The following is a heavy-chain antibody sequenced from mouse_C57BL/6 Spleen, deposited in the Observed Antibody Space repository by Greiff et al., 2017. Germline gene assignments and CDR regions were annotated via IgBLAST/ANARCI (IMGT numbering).Heavy chain of an antibody. CDR1: GYTFTSYW. Sequence: VQLQQSGAELVKPGASVKMSCKASGYTFTSYWITWVKQRPGQGLEWIGDIYPGSGSTNYNEKFKSKATLTADTSSNTAYMQLSSLTSEDSAVYYCSCSEEGSGDFADWGQGTTVTVSA. CDR2: IYPGSGST. D-gene: IGHD1-1*01. V-gene: IGHV1-55*01. CDR3: SCSEEGSGDFAD. J-gene: IGHJ2*01.